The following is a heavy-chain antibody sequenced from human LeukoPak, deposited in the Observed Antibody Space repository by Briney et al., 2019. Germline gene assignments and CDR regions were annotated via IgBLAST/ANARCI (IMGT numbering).Heavy chain of an antibody. V-gene: IGHV4-59*01. CDR1: GGSIGSYY. CDR2: IHDSGST. Sequence: PSETLSLTCAVSGGSIGSYYWSWLRQPPGKGLEWIGYIHDSGSTKYNPSLKSRVTISLDTSKSQFSLKLTSVTAADTAVYYCARAPIPYDRSRTDYRFDPWGQGTLVTVAS. CDR3: ARAPIPYDRSRTDYRFDP. D-gene: IGHD3-16*01. J-gene: IGHJ5*02.